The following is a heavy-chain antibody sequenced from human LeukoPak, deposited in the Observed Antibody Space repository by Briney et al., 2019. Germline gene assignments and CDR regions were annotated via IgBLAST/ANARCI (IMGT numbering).Heavy chain of an antibody. J-gene: IGHJ4*02. V-gene: IGHV3-7*01. CDR2: IKQDGSEK. CDR3: ARELGYYDSSGYYGY. CDR1: GFTFGDYA. Sequence: GGSLRLSCTASGFTFGDYAMSWVRQAPGKGLEWVANIKQDGSEKYYVDSVKGRFTISRDNAKNSLYLQMNGLRAEDTAVYYCARELGYYDSSGYYGYWGQGTLVTVSS. D-gene: IGHD3-22*01.